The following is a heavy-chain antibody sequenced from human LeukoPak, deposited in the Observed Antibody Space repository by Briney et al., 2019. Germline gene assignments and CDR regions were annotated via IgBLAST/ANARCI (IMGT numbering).Heavy chain of an antibody. J-gene: IGHJ5*02. CDR3: ARETSRSTRNWFDP. D-gene: IGHD1-14*01. CDR1: GGSISSYY. CDR2: IYYSGST. V-gene: IGHV4-59*01. Sequence: PSETLSLTCTVSGGSISSYYWSWIRQPPGKGLEWIGYIYYSGSTNYNPSLKSRVTISVDTSKNQFSLKLSSVTAADTAVYYCARETSRSTRNWFDPWGQGTLVTVSS.